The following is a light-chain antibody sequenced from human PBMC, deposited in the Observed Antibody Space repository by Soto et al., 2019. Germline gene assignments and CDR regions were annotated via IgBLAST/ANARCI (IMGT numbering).Light chain of an antibody. CDR3: QHRNNRPFS. CDR1: QSVNNY. CDR2: DVS. V-gene: IGKV3-11*01. J-gene: IGKJ3*01. Sequence: EIVLTQSPATLSLSPGERATLSCRASQSVNNYLAWYQQRPGQAPRLLIYDVSNRATGIPARFSGSGSGTDFTLTISSLETEDFAVYYGQHRNNRPFSFGPGTKVDIK.